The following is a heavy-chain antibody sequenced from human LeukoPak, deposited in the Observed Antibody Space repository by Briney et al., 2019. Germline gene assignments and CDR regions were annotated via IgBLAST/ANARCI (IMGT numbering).Heavy chain of an antibody. CDR1: GFTFSSAA. Sequence: GGSLRLSCAASGFTFSSAAMSWVRQAPGKGLEWVSIISSSGGSTYYADSVKGRFTISRDNAKNSLYLQMNSLRAEDTAVYYCARRYYGSGSYYSSHFDYWGQGTLVTVSS. J-gene: IGHJ4*02. CDR3: ARRYYGSGSYYSSHFDY. V-gene: IGHV3-23*01. CDR2: ISSSGGST. D-gene: IGHD3-10*01.